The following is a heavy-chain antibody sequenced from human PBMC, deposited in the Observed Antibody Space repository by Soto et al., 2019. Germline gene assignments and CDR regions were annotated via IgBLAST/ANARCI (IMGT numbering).Heavy chain of an antibody. V-gene: IGHV5-51*01. CDR1: GYSFTSYW. J-gene: IGHJ6*02. CDR3: ATRRAAAGQYYYYYGMDV. D-gene: IGHD6-13*01. CDR2: IYPGDSDT. Sequence: PGESLKISCKGSGYSFTSYWIGWVRQMPGKGLEWMGIIYPGDSDTRYSPSFQGQVTISADKSISTAYLQWSSLKASDTAMSYCATRRAAAGQYYYYYGMDVWGQGTTVTVSS.